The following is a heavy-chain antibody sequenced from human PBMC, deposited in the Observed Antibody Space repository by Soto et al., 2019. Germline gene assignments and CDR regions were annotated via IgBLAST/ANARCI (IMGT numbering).Heavy chain of an antibody. D-gene: IGHD3-9*01. J-gene: IGHJ4*02. V-gene: IGHV1-69*13. CDR3: ARTVYYYILTGPFDY. CDR1: GGTFSSYA. CDR2: IIPIFGTA. Sequence: SVKVSCKASGGTFSSYAISWVRQAPGQGLEWMGGIIPIFGTANYAQKFQGRVTITADESTSTAYMELSSLRSEDTAVYYCARTVYYYILTGPFDYWGQGTLVTVSS.